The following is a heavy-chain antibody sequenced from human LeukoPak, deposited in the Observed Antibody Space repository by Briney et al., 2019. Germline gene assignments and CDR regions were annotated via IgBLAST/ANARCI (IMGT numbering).Heavy chain of an antibody. V-gene: IGHV1-18*01. CDR2: ISAYNGNT. CDR3: ATWGGDSSSNLYYYYYMDV. Sequence: ASVTVSCKASGYTFTSYGISWVRQAPGQGLEWMGWISAYNGNTNYAQKLQGRVTMTTDTSTSTAYMELRSLRSDDTAVYYCATWGGDSSSNLYYYYYMDVWGKGTTVTVSS. CDR1: GYTFTSYG. D-gene: IGHD6-6*01. J-gene: IGHJ6*03.